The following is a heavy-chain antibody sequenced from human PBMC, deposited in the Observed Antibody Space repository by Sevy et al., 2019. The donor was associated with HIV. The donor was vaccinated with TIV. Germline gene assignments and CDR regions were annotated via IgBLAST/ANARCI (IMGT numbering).Heavy chain of an antibody. CDR2: ISWNSGSI. CDR1: GFTFDDYA. Sequence: GGSLRLSCAASGFTFDDYAMHWVRQAPGEGLEWVSGISWNSGSIGYADSVKGRFTISRDNAKNSLYLQMNSLRAEDTALYYCAKDSSSSGNDAFDIWGQGTMVTVSS. D-gene: IGHD6-6*01. V-gene: IGHV3-9*01. CDR3: AKDSSSSGNDAFDI. J-gene: IGHJ3*02.